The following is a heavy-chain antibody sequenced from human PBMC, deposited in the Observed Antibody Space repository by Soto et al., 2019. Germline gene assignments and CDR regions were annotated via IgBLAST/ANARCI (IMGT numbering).Heavy chain of an antibody. D-gene: IGHD3-16*02. V-gene: IGHV4-31*03. CDR1: GGSISSGGYY. J-gene: IGHJ4*02. Sequence: PSETLSLTCTVSGGSISSGGYYWSWIRQHPGKGLEWIGYIYYSGSTYYNPSLKSRVTISVDTSKNQFSLKLSSVTAADTAVYYCARARYDYVWGSYRYLRYYFDYWGQGTLVTVSS. CDR2: IYYSGST. CDR3: ARARYDYVWGSYRYLRYYFDY.